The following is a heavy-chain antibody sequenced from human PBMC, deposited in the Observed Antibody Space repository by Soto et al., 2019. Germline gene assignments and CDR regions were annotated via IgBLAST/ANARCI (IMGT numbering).Heavy chain of an antibody. J-gene: IGHJ4*02. V-gene: IGHV4-31*03. CDR3: AKKKA. CDR1: GGSISSGGSY. Sequence: SETLSLTCTVSGGSISSGGSYWGWIRQPPGKGLEWIGYIYYSGNTYFNPSLKSRVTLSVDTSKNQFSLNLSSVTAEDTAVYYCAKKKAWGQGTLVTVSS. CDR2: IYYSGNT.